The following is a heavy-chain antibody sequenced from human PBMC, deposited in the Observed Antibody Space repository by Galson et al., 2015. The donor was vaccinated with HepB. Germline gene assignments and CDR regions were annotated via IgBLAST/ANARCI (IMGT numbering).Heavy chain of an antibody. CDR1: GFIFSDYA. J-gene: IGHJ6*01. D-gene: IGHD3-10*01. V-gene: IGHV3-23*01. Sequence: LRLSCAASGFIFSDYAMSWVRQAPGKGLEWVSSISSSGGTTYDADSVKGRFTISRDNSKDTLYLHMNSLRAEDTAVYYCAKDGGFGESLPVYYYYAMDVWSQGTTVTVSS. CDR2: ISSSGGTT. CDR3: AKDGGFGESLPVYYYYAMDV.